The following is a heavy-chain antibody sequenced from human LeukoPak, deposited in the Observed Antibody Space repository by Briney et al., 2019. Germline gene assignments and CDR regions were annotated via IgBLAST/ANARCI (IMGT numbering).Heavy chain of an antibody. CDR1: GFTFSSYS. Sequence: GGSLRLSCAASGFTFSSYSMNWVRQAPGKGLEWVSSISSSSSYIYYADSVKGRFTISRGNAKNSLYLQMNSLRAEDTAVYYCARLGYQLPIDYWGQGTLVTVSS. V-gene: IGHV3-21*01. J-gene: IGHJ4*02. D-gene: IGHD2-2*01. CDR2: ISSSSSYI. CDR3: ARLGYQLPIDY.